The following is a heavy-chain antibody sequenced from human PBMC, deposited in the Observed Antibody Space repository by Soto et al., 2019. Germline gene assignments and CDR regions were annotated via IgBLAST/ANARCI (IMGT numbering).Heavy chain of an antibody. D-gene: IGHD6-25*01. J-gene: IGHJ4*02. CDR3: ATDRGAAPFDY. Sequence: QVQLVESGGGVVQPGRSLRLSCAASGFTFSNYGMHWVRQAPGKGLEWVAVIWSNGSTKKYADSVKGRFTISRDNSKNTLYLQLDSLRAEDTAVYYCATDRGAAPFDYWGQGSLGTGSS. CDR1: GFTFSNYG. CDR2: IWSNGSTK. V-gene: IGHV3-33*03.